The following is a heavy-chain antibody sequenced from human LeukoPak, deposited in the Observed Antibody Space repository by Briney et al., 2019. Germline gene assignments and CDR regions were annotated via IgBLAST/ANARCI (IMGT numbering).Heavy chain of an antibody. CDR2: ISSSGGTI. D-gene: IGHD6-13*01. Sequence: GGSLRLSCAASGFTFSSYEMNWVRQAPGKGLEWVSYISSSGGTIYYADSVKGRFTISRDNAKNSLYLQMNSLRAEDTAVYYCARSGTGFHWGQGTLVTVSS. CDR3: ARSGTGFH. CDR1: GFTFSSYE. V-gene: IGHV3-48*03. J-gene: IGHJ4*02.